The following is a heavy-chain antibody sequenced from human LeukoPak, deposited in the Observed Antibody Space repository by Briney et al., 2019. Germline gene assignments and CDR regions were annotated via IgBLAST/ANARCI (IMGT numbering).Heavy chain of an antibody. CDR2: ISAYNGNT. V-gene: IGHV1-18*01. D-gene: IGHD2-2*01. CDR1: GYTFTRYG. Sequence: GASVKVSCKASGYTFTRYGISWVRQAPGQGLEWMGWISAYNGNTNYAQKVQGRVTMTTDTSTSTAYMELRSLRSDDTAVYYCARDNSATSDCGSMSCYHFDYWGQGTLVTVSS. CDR3: ARDNSATSDCGSMSCYHFDY. J-gene: IGHJ4*02.